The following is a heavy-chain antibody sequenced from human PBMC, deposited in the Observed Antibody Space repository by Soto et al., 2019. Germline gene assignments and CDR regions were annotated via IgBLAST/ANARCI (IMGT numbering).Heavy chain of an antibody. J-gene: IGHJ4*02. Sequence: GGSLRLSCAASGFTFNNYWMHWVRQAPGKGLGLVLRINIDGSSTSYADSVKGRFTISRDNAKNTLYLQMNSLRAEDTAVYYCASSLLTPFDYWGQGTLVTVSS. CDR3: ASSLLTPFDY. CDR2: INIDGSST. CDR1: GFTFNNYW. V-gene: IGHV3-74*01. D-gene: IGHD7-27*01.